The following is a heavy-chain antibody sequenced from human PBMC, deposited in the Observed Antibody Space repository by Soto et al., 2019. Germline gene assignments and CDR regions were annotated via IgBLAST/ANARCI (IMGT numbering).Heavy chain of an antibody. CDR3: ARTLGDSSGYHDPPYYFDY. CDR1: GGSISSSSYY. CDR2: IYYSGST. J-gene: IGHJ4*02. Sequence: PSETLSLTCTVFGGSISSSSYYWGWIRQPPGKGLEWIGSIYYSGSTYYNPSLKSRVTISVDTSKNQFSLKLSSVTAADTAVYYCARTLGDSSGYHDPPYYFDYWGQGTLVTVSS. V-gene: IGHV4-39*01. D-gene: IGHD3-22*01.